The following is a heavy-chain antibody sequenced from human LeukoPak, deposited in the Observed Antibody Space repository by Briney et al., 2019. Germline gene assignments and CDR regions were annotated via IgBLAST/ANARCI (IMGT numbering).Heavy chain of an antibody. J-gene: IGHJ3*02. V-gene: IGHV1-69*01. CDR1: GGTFSSYA. CDR3: ARKHGAYDAFDI. Sequence: SVKVSCKASGGTFSSYAISWVRQAPGQGLEWMGGIIPIFGTANYAQKFQGRVTITADESTSTAYMELSSLRSEDMAVYYCARKHGAYDAFDIWGQGTMVTVSS. D-gene: IGHD2-21*01. CDR2: IIPIFGTA.